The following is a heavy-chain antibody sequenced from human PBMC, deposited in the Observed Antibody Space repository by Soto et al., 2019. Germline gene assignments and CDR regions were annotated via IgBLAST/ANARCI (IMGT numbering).Heavy chain of an antibody. CDR2: INACNGNA. V-gene: IGHV1-3*01. CDR3: ARVLGGYSYSWLDP. D-gene: IGHD5-12*01. CDR1: GYTFTSYA. J-gene: IGHJ5*02. Sequence: ASVKVSCKASGYTFTSYAMHWVRQAPGQRLEWMGWINACNGNANYSQKFQGRVTITPDTSTSTAYMELGRLRSEDTAVDYCARVLGGYSYSWLDPWGQGTRVTV.